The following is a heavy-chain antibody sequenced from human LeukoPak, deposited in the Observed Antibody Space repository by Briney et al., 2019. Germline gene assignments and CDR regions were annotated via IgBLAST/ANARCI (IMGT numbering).Heavy chain of an antibody. CDR2: IYYSGST. D-gene: IGHD3-16*01. Sequence: SETLSLTCAVYGGSFSGYYWSWIRQHPGKGLEWIGYIYYSGSTYYNPSLKSRVTISVDTSKNQFSLKLSSVTAADTAVYYCARGMAFGGVSGPYTDYWGQGTLVTVSS. CDR3: ARGMAFGGVSGPYTDY. CDR1: GGSFSGYY. V-gene: IGHV4-31*11. J-gene: IGHJ4*02.